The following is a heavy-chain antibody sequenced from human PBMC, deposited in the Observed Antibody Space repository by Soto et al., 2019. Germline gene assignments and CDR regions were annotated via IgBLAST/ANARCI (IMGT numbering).Heavy chain of an antibody. CDR3: ARAPRGNYGYPSYFDY. Sequence: SETLSLTCAVSGASISTNNWWTWVRQTPGKGLEWIGEIYHSGTNNYNPSLKSRVTISVDTSKNQFSLKLSSVTAADTAVYYCARAPRGNYGYPSYFDYWGQGTLVTSPQ. V-gene: IGHV4-4*02. D-gene: IGHD3-10*01. CDR1: GASISTNNW. J-gene: IGHJ4*02. CDR2: IYHSGTN.